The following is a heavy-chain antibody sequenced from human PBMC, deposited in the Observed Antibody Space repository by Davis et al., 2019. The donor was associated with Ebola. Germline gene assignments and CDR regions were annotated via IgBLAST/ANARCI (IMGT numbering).Heavy chain of an antibody. CDR3: AKGYCSGGSCYSDAFDI. CDR2: ISGSGGST. J-gene: IGHJ3*02. V-gene: IGHV3-23*01. CDR1: GFTFSSYW. D-gene: IGHD2-15*01. Sequence: GESLKISCAASGFTFSSYWMSWVRQAPGKGLEWVSAISGSGGSTYYADSVKGRFTISRDNSKNTLYLQMNSLRAEDTAVYYCAKGYCSGGSCYSDAFDIWGQGTMVTVSS.